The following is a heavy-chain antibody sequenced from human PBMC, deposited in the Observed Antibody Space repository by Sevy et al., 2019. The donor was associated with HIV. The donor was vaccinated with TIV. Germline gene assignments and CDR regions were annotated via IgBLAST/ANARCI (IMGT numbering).Heavy chain of an antibody. D-gene: IGHD2-2*02. CDR1: GDSVSSNSAA. V-gene: IGHV6-1*01. J-gene: IGHJ4*02. CDR2: TYYRSKWYN. Sequence: SQTLSLTCAISGDSVSSNSAAWNWIRQSPSRGLEWLGRTYYRSKWYNDYAVSVKSRITINPDPSKNHFSLQLNSVTPEETVVYYCAREGGSYCSSTSCYRGGLFAAAVDYWGQGTLVTVSS. CDR3: AREGGSYCSSTSCYRGGLFAAAVDY.